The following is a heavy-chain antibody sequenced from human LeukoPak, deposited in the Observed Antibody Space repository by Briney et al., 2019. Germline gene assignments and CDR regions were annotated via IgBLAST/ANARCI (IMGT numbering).Heavy chain of an antibody. CDR3: ATSHCSSSSCFANFQY. J-gene: IGHJ4*02. V-gene: IGHV3-23*01. CDR1: GFTFSSYA. CDR2: ISGSGGST. Sequence: GGSLRLSCAASGFTFSSYAMSWVRQAPGKGLEWVSAISGSGGSTYYADSVKGRFTISRDNAKNSLYLQMSSLRAEDTAIYYCATSHCSSSSCFANFQYWGQGTLVTVSS. D-gene: IGHD2-2*01.